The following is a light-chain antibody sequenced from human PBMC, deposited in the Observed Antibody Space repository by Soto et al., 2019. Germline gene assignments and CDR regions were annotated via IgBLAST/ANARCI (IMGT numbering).Light chain of an antibody. CDR2: DVS. CDR3: NSYTSSSTYV. Sequence: QSALTQPASVSGSPGQSITVSCTGTSSDVGGSDHVNWYQQHPGKAPKLMIFDVSNRPSGVSTRFSGSKSGNAASLTISGLQAEDEADYYCNSYTSSSTYVVGTGTKLTVL. CDR1: SSDVGGSDH. V-gene: IGLV2-14*03. J-gene: IGLJ1*01.